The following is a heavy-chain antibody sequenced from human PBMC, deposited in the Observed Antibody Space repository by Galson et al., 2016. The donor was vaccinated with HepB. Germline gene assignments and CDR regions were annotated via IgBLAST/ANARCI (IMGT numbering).Heavy chain of an antibody. CDR3: GKHGGFDY. CDR2: ITRCGDAT. CDR1: GLSFSNSG. J-gene: IGHJ4*02. D-gene: IGHD3-16*01. V-gene: IGHV3-23*01. Sequence: SLRLSCAASGLSFSNSGMRWVRQAPGRGLEWVSGITRCGDATHYADFVKGRFTISRDNSKNTLYLYMNNLTAGDTAIYYCGKHGGFDYWGQGALVTVSS.